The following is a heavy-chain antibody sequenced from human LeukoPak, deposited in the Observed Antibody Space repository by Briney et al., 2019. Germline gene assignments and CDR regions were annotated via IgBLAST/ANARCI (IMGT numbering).Heavy chain of an antibody. CDR2: INHSGST. CDR3: ARNPYSRHWFDP. CDR1: GGSFSRYY. Sequence: SETLSLTCAVYGGSFSRYYWSWIRQPPGKGLEWIGEINHSGSTNYNPSLKSRVTISVDTSKNQFSLKLSSVTAADTAVYYCARNPYSRHWFDPWGQGTLVTVSS. D-gene: IGHD5-18*01. V-gene: IGHV4-34*01. J-gene: IGHJ5*02.